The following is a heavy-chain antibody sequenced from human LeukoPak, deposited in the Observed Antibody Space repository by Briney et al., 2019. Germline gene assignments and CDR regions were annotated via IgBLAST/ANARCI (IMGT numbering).Heavy chain of an antibody. CDR1: GGSISSYY. V-gene: IGHV4-59*12. D-gene: IGHD3-10*01. CDR3: ARDSRYGSGIDF. J-gene: IGHJ4*02. Sequence: PSQTLSLTCTVSGGSISSYYWSWIRQPPGKGLEWIGYIYYSGSTNYNPSLKSRVTISVDTSKNQFSLKLSSVTAADTAVYYCARDSRYGSGIDFWGQGTLVTVSS. CDR2: IYYSGST.